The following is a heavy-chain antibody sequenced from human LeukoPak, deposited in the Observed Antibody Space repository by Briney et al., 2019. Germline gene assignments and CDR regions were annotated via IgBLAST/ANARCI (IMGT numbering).Heavy chain of an antibody. D-gene: IGHD6-13*01. Sequence: SETLSLTCAVYGGSFSGYYWSWIRQPPGKGLEWIGEINHSGSTNYNPSPKSRVTISVDTSKNQFSLKLSSVTAADTAVYYCAREGSSWYSRWFDPWGQGTLVTVSS. J-gene: IGHJ5*02. CDR1: GGSFSGYY. V-gene: IGHV4-34*01. CDR2: INHSGST. CDR3: AREGSSWYSRWFDP.